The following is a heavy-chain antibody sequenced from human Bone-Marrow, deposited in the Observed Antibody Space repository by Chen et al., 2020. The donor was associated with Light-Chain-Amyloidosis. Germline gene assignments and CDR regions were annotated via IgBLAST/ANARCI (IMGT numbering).Heavy chain of an antibody. CDR1: GGSFSGYY. J-gene: IGHJ4*02. CDR3: ARGRGGGWGSYYD. D-gene: IGHD1-26*01. Sequence: QVQLQQWGAGLLKPSETLSLTCAVYGGSFSGYYWSWIRQPPGKGREWIGEINTRGSTNYNPSLKSRLTISVDTSKKQLSLKLSSVTAADTAVYYCARGRGGGWGSYYDWGQGTLVTVSS. V-gene: IGHV4-34*01. CDR2: INTRGST.